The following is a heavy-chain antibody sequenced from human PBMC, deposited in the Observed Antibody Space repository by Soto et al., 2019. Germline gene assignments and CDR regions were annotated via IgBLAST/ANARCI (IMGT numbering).Heavy chain of an antibody. Sequence: SGWTLSHYGKHWISKEQRKWLEWVAVIWYDGSNKYYADSVKGRFTISRDNSKNTLYLQMNSLRAEDTAVYYCAKSRITMVRGVRVLADYWGQGTLVTVSS. D-gene: IGHD3-10*01. V-gene: IGHV3-33*06. CDR3: AKSRITMVRGVRVLADY. CDR2: IWYDGSNK. J-gene: IGHJ4*02. CDR1: GWTLSHYG.